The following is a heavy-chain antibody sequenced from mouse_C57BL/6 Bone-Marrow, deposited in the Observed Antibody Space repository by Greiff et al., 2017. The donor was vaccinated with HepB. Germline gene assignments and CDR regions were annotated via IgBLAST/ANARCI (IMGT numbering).Heavy chain of an antibody. Sequence: EVQLQQSGPELVKPGASVKIPCKASGYTFTDYNMDWVKQSHGKSLEWIGDINPNNGGTIYNQKVTGKATLTVDKASSPAYMELRSLTSEDTAAYYCARNYYGSSPYFDYWGQGTTLAVAS. V-gene: IGHV1-18*01. D-gene: IGHD1-1*01. CDR3: ARNYYGSSPYFDY. CDR1: GYTFTDYN. CDR2: INPNNGGT. J-gene: IGHJ2*01.